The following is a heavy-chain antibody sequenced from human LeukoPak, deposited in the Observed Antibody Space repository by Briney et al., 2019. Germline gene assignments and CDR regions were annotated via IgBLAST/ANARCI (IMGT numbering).Heavy chain of an antibody. CDR1: GFTFNNYV. Sequence: GGSLRLSCTASGFTFNNYVMSWVRQAPGKGLEWVSSIKISGYADYADSVKGRFTISRDNSKNTLYLQMNSLRVEDTAVYYCAKDRGDYSGYWGQGTLVTVSS. D-gene: IGHD4-17*01. V-gene: IGHV3-23*01. CDR3: AKDRGDYSGY. CDR2: IKISGYA. J-gene: IGHJ4*02.